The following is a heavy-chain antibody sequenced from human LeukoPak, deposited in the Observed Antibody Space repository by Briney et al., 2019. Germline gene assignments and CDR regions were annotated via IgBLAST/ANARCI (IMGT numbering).Heavy chain of an antibody. Sequence: SETLSLTCTVSGGPISSHQWSWIRQPPGKGLEWIGSIYYSGSTYYNPSLKSRVTISVDTSKNQFSLKLSSVTAADTAVYYCARQVSYYYYYMDVWGKGTTVTISS. CDR1: GGPISSHQ. CDR3: ARQVSYYYYYMDV. CDR2: IYYSGST. V-gene: IGHV4-59*05. J-gene: IGHJ6*03.